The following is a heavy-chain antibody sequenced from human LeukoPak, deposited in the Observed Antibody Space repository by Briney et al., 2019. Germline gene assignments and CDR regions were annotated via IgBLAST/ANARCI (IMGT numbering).Heavy chain of an antibody. CDR3: AREGGYAAFDY. V-gene: IGHV4-30-2*01. D-gene: IGHD3-16*01. Sequence: SQTLSLTCTVSGGSISSGGYYWSWIRQPPGKGLEWIGYIYHSGSTYYNPSVKSRVTISVDRSKNQFSLKLSSVTAADTAVYYCAREGGYAAFDYWGQGTLVTVSS. CDR1: GGSISSGGYY. CDR2: IYHSGST. J-gene: IGHJ4*02.